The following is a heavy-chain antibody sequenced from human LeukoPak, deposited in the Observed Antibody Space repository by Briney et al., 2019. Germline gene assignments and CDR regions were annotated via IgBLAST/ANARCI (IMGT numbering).Heavy chain of an antibody. J-gene: IGHJ4*02. CDR3: ARRRFYSDPSGYYYGYVLDS. D-gene: IGHD3-22*01. CDR1: GDSIGSSY. Sequence: SETLSLTCTVSGDSIGSSYWSWIRQPPGKGLEWIGYVYYTGSTHYNPSLRSGVTISLDTAKNQFSLKLTSVTAADTAVYYCARRRFYSDPSGYYYGYVLDSWGQGTLVTVSS. V-gene: IGHV4-59*08. CDR2: VYYTGST.